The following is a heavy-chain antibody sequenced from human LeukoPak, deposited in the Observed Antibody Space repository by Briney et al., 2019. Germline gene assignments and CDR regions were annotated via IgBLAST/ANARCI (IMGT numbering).Heavy chain of an antibody. CDR1: GYTFTSYG. V-gene: IGHV1-8*01. CDR3: ASYGSGSYYDGGGGFDP. Sequence: ASVKVSCKASGYTFTSYGINWVRQATGQGLEWMGWMNPNSGNTGYAQKFQGRVTMTRNTSISTAYMELSSLRSEDTAVYYCASYGSGSYYDGGGGFDPWGQGTLVTVSS. J-gene: IGHJ5*02. D-gene: IGHD3-10*01. CDR2: MNPNSGNT.